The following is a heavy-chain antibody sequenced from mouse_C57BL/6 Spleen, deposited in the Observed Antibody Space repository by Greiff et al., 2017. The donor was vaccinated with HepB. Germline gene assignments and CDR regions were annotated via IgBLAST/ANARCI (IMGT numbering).Heavy chain of an antibody. Sequence: QVQLQQSGAELVKPGASVKLSCKASGYTFTSYWMQWVQQRPGQGLEWIGEIDPSDSYTNYNQKFKGKATLTVDTSSSTAYMQLSSLTSEDSAVYYCARRGLYYGLGYYAMDYWGQGTSVTVSS. D-gene: IGHD2-1*01. CDR1: GYTFTSYW. CDR3: ARRGLYYGLGYYAMDY. V-gene: IGHV1-50*01. J-gene: IGHJ4*01. CDR2: IDPSDSYT.